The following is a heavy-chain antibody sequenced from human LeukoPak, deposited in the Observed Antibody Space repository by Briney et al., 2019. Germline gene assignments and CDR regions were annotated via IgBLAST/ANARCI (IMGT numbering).Heavy chain of an antibody. CDR3: ASSPDYYDSSGPTINAFDI. CDR1: EFTFSSYS. CDR2: ISSSSSYI. D-gene: IGHD3-22*01. Sequence: PGGSLRLSCAASEFTFSSYSMNWVRQAPGKGLEWVSSISSSSSYIYYADSVKGRFTISRDNAKNSLYLQMNSLRAEDTAVYYCASSPDYYDSSGPTINAFDIWGQGTMVTVSS. J-gene: IGHJ3*02. V-gene: IGHV3-21*01.